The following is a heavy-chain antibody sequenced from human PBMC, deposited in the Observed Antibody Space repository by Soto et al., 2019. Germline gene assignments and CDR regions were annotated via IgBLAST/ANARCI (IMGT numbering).Heavy chain of an antibody. V-gene: IGHV3-11*05. D-gene: IGHD3-10*01. CDR1: GFTFSDYY. CDR2: ISVSSTYA. CDR3: ARGYYGSGSHRFDY. J-gene: IGHJ4*02. Sequence: PGGSLRLSCAASGFTFSDYYMSWIRQAPGKGLECVAYISVSSTYADYGDSVEGRFTISRDNAENSLFLQMNSLRADDTAVYYCARGYYGSGSHRFDYWGQGTLVTVSS.